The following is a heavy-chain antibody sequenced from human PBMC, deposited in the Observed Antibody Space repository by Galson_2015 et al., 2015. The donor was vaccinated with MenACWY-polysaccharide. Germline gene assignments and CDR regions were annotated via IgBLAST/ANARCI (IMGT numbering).Heavy chain of an antibody. V-gene: IGHV3-74*01. CDR3: ARGYSASV. J-gene: IGHJ4*02. D-gene: IGHD5-12*01. CDR1: GFTFSTYW. Sequence: SLRLSCAASGFTFSTYWMHWVRQAPGKGLVWVSRIKSDGSSTNYADSVKGRFTISRDNAKNTLYLQMNSLRAENTALYYCARGYSASVWGQGTLVTVSA. CDR2: IKSDGSST.